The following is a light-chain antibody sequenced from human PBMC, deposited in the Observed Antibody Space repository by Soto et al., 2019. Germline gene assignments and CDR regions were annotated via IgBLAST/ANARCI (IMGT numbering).Light chain of an antibody. CDR2: GNN. CDR3: AAWDNSLSGRV. J-gene: IGLJ3*02. CDR1: TSNIGPAYD. Sequence: QSVLTQPPSVSGAPGQRVTISCTGSTSNIGPAYDVHWYQQLPGTAPKLLISGNNNRPSGVPDRFSGSKSGTSASLAITGLQAEDEADYYCAAWDNSLSGRVFGGGTKVTVL. V-gene: IGLV1-40*01.